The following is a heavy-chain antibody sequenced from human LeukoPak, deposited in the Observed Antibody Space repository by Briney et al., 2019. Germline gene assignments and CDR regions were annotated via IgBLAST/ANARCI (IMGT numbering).Heavy chain of an antibody. J-gene: IGHJ4*02. CDR3: ARAVRWLQQPTFDY. D-gene: IGHD5-24*01. Sequence: SETLSLTCTISGGSVSSGTYYWSWIRQPPGKELEWIGYISYIGNTNYNPSLKSRVTISKDTSKNQISLQLSSVTAADTAVYYCARAVRWLQQPTFDYWGQGTLAIVSS. V-gene: IGHV4-61*01. CDR2: ISYIGNT. CDR1: GGSVSSGTYY.